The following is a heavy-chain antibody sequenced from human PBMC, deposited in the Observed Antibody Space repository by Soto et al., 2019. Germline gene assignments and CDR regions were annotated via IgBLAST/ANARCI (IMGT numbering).Heavy chain of an antibody. CDR3: ARVPSPFDYYYAMDV. CDR1: GDSISSGNKY. J-gene: IGHJ6*02. D-gene: IGHD3-16*01. Sequence: PSETLSLTCTVSGDSISSGNKYWSWIRQAPGKGLEWIGHIFSSGTTYYNPSLKSRLTMSLDTSQNQFSLRLASVTDADSAVYYCARVPSPFDYYYAMDVWGQGTTVTVSS. CDR2: IFSSGTT. V-gene: IGHV4-30-4*01.